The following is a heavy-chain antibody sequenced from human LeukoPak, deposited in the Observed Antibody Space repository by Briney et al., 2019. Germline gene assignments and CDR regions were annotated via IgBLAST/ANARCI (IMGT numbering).Heavy chain of an antibody. V-gene: IGHV3-15*01. D-gene: IGHD5-12*01. CDR3: TTEYGGYVVDY. Sequence: KPGGSLRLSCAASGFTFSNAWMSWVRQAPGKGLEWVGRIKSKTDGGTTDYAAPVKGIFTISRDDSKNTLYLQMNSLKTEDTAVYYCTTEYGGYVVDYWGQGTLVTVSS. CDR2: IKSKTDGGTT. J-gene: IGHJ4*02. CDR1: GFTFSNAW.